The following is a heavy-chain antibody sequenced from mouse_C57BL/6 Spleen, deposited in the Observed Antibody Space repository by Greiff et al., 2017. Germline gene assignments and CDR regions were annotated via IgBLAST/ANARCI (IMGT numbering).Heavy chain of an antibody. J-gene: IGHJ3*01. V-gene: IGHV3-6*01. CDR1: GYSITSGYY. CDR2: ISYDGSN. Sequence: LMESGPGLVKPSQSLSLTCSVTGYSITSGYYWNWIRQFPGNKLEWMGYISYDGSNNYNPSLKNRISITRDTSKNQFFLKLNSVTTEDTATYYCAREDYDGFAYWGQGTLVTVSA. D-gene: IGHD2-4*01. CDR3: AREDYDGFAY.